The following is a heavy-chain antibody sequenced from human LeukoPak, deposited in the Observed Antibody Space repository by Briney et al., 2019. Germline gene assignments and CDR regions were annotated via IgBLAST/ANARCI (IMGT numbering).Heavy chain of an antibody. CDR3: ERRQFNWGSAFAI. D-gene: IGHD7-27*01. CDR2: IKQDGSEK. Sequence: PGGSLRLSCAASGFTFSTYWMSWVRQAPGKGLEWVANIKQDGSEKYYVDSVKGRFTISRDNAKKSVSLQMNRLRSEDTAVYYCERRQFNWGSAFAIWGQGTMVTVSS. CDR1: GFTFSTYW. J-gene: IGHJ3*02. V-gene: IGHV3-7*01.